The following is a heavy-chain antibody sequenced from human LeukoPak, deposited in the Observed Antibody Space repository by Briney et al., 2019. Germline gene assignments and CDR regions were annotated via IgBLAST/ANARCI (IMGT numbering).Heavy chain of an antibody. Sequence: ASVKVSCKASGYTFTGYYMHWVRQAPGQGLEWMGWINPNSGGTNYAQKFQGRVTMTRDTSTSTAYMELSRLRSDDTAVYYCARVRGRYFDWSTLGCWGQGTLVTVSS. V-gene: IGHV1-2*02. CDR3: ARVRGRYFDWSTLGC. D-gene: IGHD3-9*01. J-gene: IGHJ4*02. CDR1: GYTFTGYY. CDR2: INPNSGGT.